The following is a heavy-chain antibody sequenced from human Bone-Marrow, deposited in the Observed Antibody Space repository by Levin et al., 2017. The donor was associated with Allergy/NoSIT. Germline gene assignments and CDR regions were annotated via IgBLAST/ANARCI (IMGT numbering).Heavy chain of an antibody. V-gene: IGHV3-48*03. D-gene: IGHD6-19*01. CDR2: ISAFGSSI. CDR1: GVTFNTFE. CDR3: AGRQANGWYPYYFEY. Sequence: GGSLRLSCTVSGVTFNTFEMNWVRQAPGKGLEWVSFISAFGSSIYYADSVKGRFTISRDNGKNSLYLQMDSLRAEDTAVYFCAGRQANGWYPYYFEYWGQGTLVTVSS. J-gene: IGHJ4*02.